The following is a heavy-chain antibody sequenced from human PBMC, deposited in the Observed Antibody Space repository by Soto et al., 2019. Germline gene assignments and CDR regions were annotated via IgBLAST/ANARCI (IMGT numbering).Heavy chain of an antibody. V-gene: IGHV4-34*01. CDR2: INYSGGT. Sequence: SETLSLTCAVFGGSFSGYYWNWIRQPPGKGLEWIGTINYSGGTNYNPSLKNRVTISVDTSKNQFSLKLSSVTAADTAVYYCARAISSSPSPGLNWFDPWGQGTLVTVSS. CDR1: GGSFSGYY. CDR3: ARAISSSPSPGLNWFDP. D-gene: IGHD6-6*01. J-gene: IGHJ5*02.